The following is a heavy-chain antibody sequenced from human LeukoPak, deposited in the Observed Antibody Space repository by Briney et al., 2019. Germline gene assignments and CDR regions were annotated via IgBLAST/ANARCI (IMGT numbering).Heavy chain of an antibody. D-gene: IGHD3-22*01. CDR1: SGSISSYY. J-gene: IGHJ5*02. V-gene: IGHV4-59*01. Sequence: KASETLSLTRTVSSGSISSYYWSWIRQPPGKGLEWIGYIYYSGSTNYNPSLKSRVTISVDTSKNQFSLKLSSVTAADTAVYYCARDIRYYDSTAYNWFDPWGQGTLVTVSS. CDR2: IYYSGST. CDR3: ARDIRYYDSTAYNWFDP.